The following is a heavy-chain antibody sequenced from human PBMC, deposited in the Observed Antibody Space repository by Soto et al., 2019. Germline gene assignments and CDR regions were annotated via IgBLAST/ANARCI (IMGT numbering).Heavy chain of an antibody. J-gene: IGHJ2*01. V-gene: IGHV3-66*01. Sequence: EVQLVESGGGLVQPGGSLRLSCAASGFTVSSNYMSWVRQAPGKGLEWVSVIYSGGSTYYADSVRGRFTISRDNSKNTLYLQMNSLRAEDTAVYYCARDGYYYGSGGSFHLWGRGTLVTVSS. CDR3: ARDGYYYGSGGSFHL. CDR2: IYSGGST. CDR1: GFTVSSNY. D-gene: IGHD3-10*01.